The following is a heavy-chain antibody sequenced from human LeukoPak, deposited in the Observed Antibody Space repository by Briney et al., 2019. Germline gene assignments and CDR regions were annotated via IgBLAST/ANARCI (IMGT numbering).Heavy chain of an antibody. D-gene: IGHD4-17*01. CDR1: GFTFIDYG. Sequence: GGYLRLSCVGSGFTFIDYGIYWVRPAPGNGLGHVSAISSTGTYIYYANSVRGRFTISRDNSKNTLYLQMGSLRAEDMAVYYCARGPTVTSFNAFDMWGQGTMVTVSS. V-gene: IGHV3-64*01. CDR3: ARGPTVTSFNAFDM. J-gene: IGHJ3*02. CDR2: ISSTGTYI.